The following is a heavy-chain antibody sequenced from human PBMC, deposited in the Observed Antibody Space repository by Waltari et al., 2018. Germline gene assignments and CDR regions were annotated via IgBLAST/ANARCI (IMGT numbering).Heavy chain of an antibody. Sequence: QVRLVQSGAEMKKAGSSVKASCRTSGNPFTSYALSWVRQASGQGLEWMGGMLPFFNPPIYAAESKDRVTITADKATSTAYMGLSSRTYDDTATYYCAQSAERGAVVVAASYDFWGQGTLVTVSS. J-gene: IGHJ4*02. CDR3: AQSAERGAVVVAASYDF. CDR1: GNPFTSYA. D-gene: IGHD2-15*01. CDR2: MLPFFNPP. V-gene: IGHV1-69*14.